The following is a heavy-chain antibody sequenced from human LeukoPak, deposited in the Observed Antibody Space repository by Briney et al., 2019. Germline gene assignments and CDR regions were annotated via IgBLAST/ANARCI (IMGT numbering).Heavy chain of an antibody. CDR2: INHSGST. CDR1: GGSFSGYY. Sequence: SETQSLTCAVYGGSFSGYYWSWIRQPPGKGLEWIGEINHSGSTNYNPSLKSRVTISVDTSKNQFSLKLSSVTAADTAVYYCARAKSGGSGSYYRWKVFWFDPWGQGTLVTVSS. D-gene: IGHD3-10*01. V-gene: IGHV4-34*01. CDR3: ARAKSGGSGSYYRWKVFWFDP. J-gene: IGHJ5*02.